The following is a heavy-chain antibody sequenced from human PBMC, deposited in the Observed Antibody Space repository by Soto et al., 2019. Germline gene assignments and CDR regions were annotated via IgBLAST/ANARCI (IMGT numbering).Heavy chain of an antibody. D-gene: IGHD3-3*01. CDR1: GFSLTTSGVG. Sequence: QITLNESGPTVVRPTETLTLTCRCSGFSLTTSGVGLGWLRQSPGKAPERLAIIYWDDDKRYSASLKSTLTNTKDTSKNQVVLTVSDLDPTDTATYSCAHRVLRTVFGLVTTTAVYFDFWCQGTPVAVSS. CDR3: AHRVLRTVFGLVTTTAVYFDF. J-gene: IGHJ4*02. CDR2: IYWDDDK. V-gene: IGHV2-5*02.